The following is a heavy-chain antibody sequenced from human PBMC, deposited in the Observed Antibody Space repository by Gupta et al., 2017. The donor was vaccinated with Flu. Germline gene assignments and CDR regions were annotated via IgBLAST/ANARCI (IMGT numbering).Heavy chain of an antibody. Sequence: VQLVESGGGVVQPGGSLRLSCAASGFTFSSYGMHWGRQAPGKGLEGVAVIWYDGSNKYYADSVKGRFTISRDNSKNTLCLQMNSLRAEDTAVYYCARGWRPEHYMDVWGKGTTVTVSS. V-gene: IGHV3-33*01. J-gene: IGHJ6*03. D-gene: IGHD1-14*01. CDR3: ARGWRPEHYMDV. CDR2: IWYDGSNK. CDR1: GFTFSSYG.